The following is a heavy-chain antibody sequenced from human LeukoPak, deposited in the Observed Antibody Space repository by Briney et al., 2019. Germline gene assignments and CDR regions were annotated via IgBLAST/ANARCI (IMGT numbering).Heavy chain of an antibody. CDR2: IYSGGST. Sequence: PGGSLRLSCAASGFTVSSNYMSWVRQAPGKGLEWVSVIYSGGSTYYADSVKGRFTISRDNSKNTLYLQMNSLRSEDTAVYYCARRITMVRGVIITPYYYYYGMDVWGQGTTVTVSS. CDR1: GFTVSSNY. J-gene: IGHJ6*02. D-gene: IGHD3-10*01. V-gene: IGHV3-53*05. CDR3: ARRITMVRGVIITPYYYYYGMDV.